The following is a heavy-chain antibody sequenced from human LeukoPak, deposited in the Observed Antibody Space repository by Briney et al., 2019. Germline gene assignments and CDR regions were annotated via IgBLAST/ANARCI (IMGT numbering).Heavy chain of an antibody. CDR1: GFTFSSYA. J-gene: IGHJ4*02. CDR2: ISSNGGST. Sequence: GGSLRLSCAASGFTFSSYAMHWVRQAPGKGLECVSAISSNGGSTYYANSVKGRFTISRDNSKNTLYLQMGSLRAEDMAVYYCARGERIVVVPAATDYWGQGTLVTVSS. V-gene: IGHV3-64*01. D-gene: IGHD2-2*01. CDR3: ARGERIVVVPAATDY.